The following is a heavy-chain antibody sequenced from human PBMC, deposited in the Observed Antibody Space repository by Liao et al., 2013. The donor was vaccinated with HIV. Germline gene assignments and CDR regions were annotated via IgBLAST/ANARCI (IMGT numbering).Heavy chain of an antibody. CDR1: GASLTNYY. D-gene: IGHD2/OR15-2a*01. J-gene: IGHJ4*01. CDR2: ISTSGNT. Sequence: QVRLQESGPGLVKPSETLSLTCTVSGASLTNYYLNWIRQPAGKGLEWIGHISTSGNTNSNPSLTSRVTLSADASRNQFSLKLRSVTAADTAVYYCARWDFLLFEYWGRGAWSPSPQ. CDR3: ARWDFLLFEY. V-gene: IGHV4-4*07.